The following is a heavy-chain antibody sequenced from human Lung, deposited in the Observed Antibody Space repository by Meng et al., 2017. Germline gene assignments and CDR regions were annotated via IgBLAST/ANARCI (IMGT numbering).Heavy chain of an antibody. D-gene: IGHD2-15*01. CDR1: GCPISSGDYY. CDR2: IYYSGSN. J-gene: IGHJ4*02. V-gene: IGHV4-30-4*01. CDR3: ARVGGCSGGGCYHRLFDY. Sequence: QVQLQESGPGLVKPSQTLSLTCTVSGCPISSGDYYWSWIRQPPGKGPEWIGYIYYSGSNYYTPSLKSRVFISVDTSKNQFSLKLTSVTGADTAVYYCARVGGCSGGGCYHRLFDYWGQGTLVTVSS.